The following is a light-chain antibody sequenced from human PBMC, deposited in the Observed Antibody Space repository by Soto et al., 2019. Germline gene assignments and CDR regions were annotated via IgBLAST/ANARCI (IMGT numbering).Light chain of an antibody. J-gene: IGLJ2*01. CDR1: SSDVGGYNY. CDR2: DVS. V-gene: IGLV2-11*01. CDR3: CSYAGSYTPEEV. Sequence: QSALTQPRSVSGSPGQSVTISCTGTSSDVGGYNYVSWYQQHPGKAPKLMIYDVSKRPSGVPDRFSGSKSGNTASLTISGLQAEDEADYYCCSYAGSYTPEEVFGGGTKVTVL.